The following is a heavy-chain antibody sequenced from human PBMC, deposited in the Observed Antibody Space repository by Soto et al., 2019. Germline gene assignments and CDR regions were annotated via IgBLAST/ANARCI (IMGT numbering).Heavy chain of an antibody. Sequence: SETLSLTCTVSGGSISSYYWSWIRQPPGKGLEWIGYIYYSGSTNYNPSLKSRVTISVDTSKNQFSLKLSSVTAADTAVYYCATRAADYDFWSGYYSYYYYMDVWGKGTTITVSS. V-gene: IGHV4-59*08. CDR3: ATRAADYDFWSGYYSYYYYMDV. D-gene: IGHD3-3*01. CDR1: GGSISSYY. CDR2: IYYSGST. J-gene: IGHJ6*03.